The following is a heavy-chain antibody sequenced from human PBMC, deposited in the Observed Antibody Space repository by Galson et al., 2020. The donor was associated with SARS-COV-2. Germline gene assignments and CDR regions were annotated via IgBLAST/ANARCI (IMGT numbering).Heavy chain of an antibody. D-gene: IGHD5-12*01. CDR3: ARDSLESGYDRGGAFDI. J-gene: IGHJ3*02. CDR1: GGSISSGGYY. Sequence: SETLSLTCTVSGGSISSGGYYWSWIRQHPGKGLEWIGYIYYSGSTYYNPSLKSRVTISVDTSKNQFSLKLSSVTAADTAVYYCARDSLESGYDRGGAFDIWGQGTMVTVSS. V-gene: IGHV4-31*03. CDR2: IYYSGST.